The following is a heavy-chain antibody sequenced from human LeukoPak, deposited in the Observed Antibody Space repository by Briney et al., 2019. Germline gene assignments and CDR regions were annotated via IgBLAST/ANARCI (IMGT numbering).Heavy chain of an antibody. V-gene: IGHV1-69*04. CDR3: ARPTYDFWSGYSGVDYYYGMDV. CDR1: GGTFSSYA. J-gene: IGHJ6*02. CDR2: IIPILGIA. D-gene: IGHD3-3*01. Sequence: SVKVSCKASGGTFSSYAISWVRQAPGQGLEWMGRIIPILGIANYAQKFQGRVTITAVKSTSTAYMELSSLRSEDTAVYYCARPTYDFWSGYSGVDYYYGMDVWGQGTTVTVSS.